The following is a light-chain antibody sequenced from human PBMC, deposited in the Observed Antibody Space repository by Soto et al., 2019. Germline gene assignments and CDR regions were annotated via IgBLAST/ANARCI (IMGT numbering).Light chain of an antibody. V-gene: IGKV1-8*01. CDR2: AAS. Sequence: IRMTQSPSSFSASTGXXXXXXXXASQGISSYLAWYQQKPGKAPKLLIYAASTLHRGVPSRFSGSGSGTDFTLTISCLQSEDFATYYCQQYYSYPRTFGQGTKVDIK. CDR3: QQYYSYPRT. J-gene: IGKJ1*01. CDR1: QGISSY.